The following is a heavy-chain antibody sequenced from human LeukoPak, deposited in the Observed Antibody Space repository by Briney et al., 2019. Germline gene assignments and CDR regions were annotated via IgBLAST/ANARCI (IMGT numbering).Heavy chain of an antibody. V-gene: IGHV3-15*01. J-gene: IGHJ6*03. CDR3: TTVLKRVRYFDWLFSYYYYMDV. Sequence: PGGSLRLSCAASGFTFSNAWMSWVRQAPGKGLEWVGRIKSKTDGGTTDYAAPVKGRFTISRDDSKNTLYLQMNSLKTEDTAVYYCTTVLKRVRYFDWLFSYYYYMDVWGKGTTVTISS. CDR1: GFTFSNAW. D-gene: IGHD3-9*01. CDR2: IKSKTDGGTT.